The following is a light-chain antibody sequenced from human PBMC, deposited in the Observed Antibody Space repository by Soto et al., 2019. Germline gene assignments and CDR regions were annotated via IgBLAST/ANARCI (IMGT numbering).Light chain of an antibody. J-gene: IGKJ4*01. CDR2: GVS. CDR1: QRVSSSS. V-gene: IGKV3-20*01. CDR3: RHYGRARVFA. Sequence: DTVLTEISATLSWSPGDIATLSCRAIQRVSSSSLAWYQHKPGQSPRLLTCGVSTRATDIPDRFSGSGSGTDFTLTISRGDPEDFAVHYSRHYGRARVFAVGGGTKVDI.